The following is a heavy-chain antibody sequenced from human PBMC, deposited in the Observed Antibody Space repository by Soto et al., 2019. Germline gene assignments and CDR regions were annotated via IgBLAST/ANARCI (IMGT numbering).Heavy chain of an antibody. CDR3: AREGKDISTHGGWNAFDL. Sequence: QVQLQEAGPGLVKPSQTLSLTCTVSGASIRGFDYFWTWIRQRPGKGLEWLGNIYASGSAYTNPSLKSRVGLSVDTSQNQFALSLTSVTAADSAVYYCAREGKDISTHGGWNAFDLWGQGTEVSVFS. D-gene: IGHD2-15*01. V-gene: IGHV4-31*03. CDR2: IYASGSA. CDR1: GASIRGFDYF. J-gene: IGHJ3*01.